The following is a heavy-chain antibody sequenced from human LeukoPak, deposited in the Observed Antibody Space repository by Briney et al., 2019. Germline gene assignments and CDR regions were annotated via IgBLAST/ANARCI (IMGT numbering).Heavy chain of an antibody. D-gene: IGHD3-10*01. J-gene: IGHJ5*02. V-gene: IGHV1-2*02. CDR3: ARDTLWFGELLYGAWFDP. CDR2: INPNSGGT. CDR1: GYTFTGYY. Sequence: ASVKVSCKASGYTFTGYYMHWVRQAPGQGLEWMGWINPNSGGTNYAQKFQGRVTMTRDTSISTAYMELSRLRSDDTAVYYCARDTLWFGELLYGAWFDPWGQGTLVTASS.